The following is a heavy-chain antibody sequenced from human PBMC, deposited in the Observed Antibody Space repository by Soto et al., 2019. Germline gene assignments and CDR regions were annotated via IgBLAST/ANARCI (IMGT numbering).Heavy chain of an antibody. CDR2: ISGSGGST. CDR1: GFTFSSYA. Sequence: GGSLRLSCAASGFTFSSYAMSWVRQAPGKGLEWVSAISGSGGSTYYADSVKGRFTISRDNSKNTLYLQMNSLRAEDTAVYYCARWFGELLSANWFDPWGQGTLVTVSS. CDR3: ARWFGELLSANWFDP. D-gene: IGHD3-10*01. V-gene: IGHV3-23*01. J-gene: IGHJ5*02.